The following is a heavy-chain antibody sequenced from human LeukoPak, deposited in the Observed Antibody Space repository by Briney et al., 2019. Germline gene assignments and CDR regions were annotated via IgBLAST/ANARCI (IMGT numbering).Heavy chain of an antibody. Sequence: PSETLSLTCTVSGGSISSYYWSWIRQPPGKGLEGIGYIYYSGSTNYNPSLKSRVTISVDTSKNQFSLNLSSVTAADTAVYYCAREDNYYDSSGYRRDSFDLWGQGTMVTVSS. V-gene: IGHV4-59*12. D-gene: IGHD3-22*01. CDR2: IYYSGST. CDR1: GGSISSYY. J-gene: IGHJ3*01. CDR3: AREDNYYDSSGYRRDSFDL.